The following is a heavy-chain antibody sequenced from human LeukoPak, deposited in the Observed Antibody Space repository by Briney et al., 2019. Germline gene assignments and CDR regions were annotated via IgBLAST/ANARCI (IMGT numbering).Heavy chain of an antibody. CDR1: GGSISSSSYY. V-gene: IGHV4-39*07. Sequence: SETLSLTCTVSGGSISSSSYYWGWIRQPPGKGLEWIGSIYYSGSTYYNPSLKSRVTISVDTSKNQFSLKLSSVTAADTAVYYCARDDCGGDCYYYYYYMDVWGRGTTVTVSS. CDR3: ARDDCGGDCYYYYYYMDV. J-gene: IGHJ6*03. CDR2: IYYSGST. D-gene: IGHD2-21*02.